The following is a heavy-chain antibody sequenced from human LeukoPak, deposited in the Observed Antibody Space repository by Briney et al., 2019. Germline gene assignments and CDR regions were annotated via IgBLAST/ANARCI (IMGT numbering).Heavy chain of an antibody. D-gene: IGHD3-22*01. CDR1: VFTFSSYG. CDR3: AKEQHYDSSGYRPRRDYYYGMDV. CDR2: ISYDGSNK. J-gene: IGHJ6*02. Sequence: GRSLRLSCAASVFTFSSYGMHWVRQAPGKGLEWVAVISYDGSNKYYADSVKGRFTISRDNSKNTLYLQMNSLRAEDTAVYYCAKEQHYDSSGYRPRRDYYYGMDVWGQGTTVTVSS. V-gene: IGHV3-30*18.